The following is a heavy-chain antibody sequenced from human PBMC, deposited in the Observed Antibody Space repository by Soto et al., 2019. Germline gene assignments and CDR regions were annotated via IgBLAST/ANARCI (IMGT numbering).Heavy chain of an antibody. CDR2: INHSGST. D-gene: IGHD2-2*02. J-gene: IGHJ4*02. CDR1: GGSFSGYY. CDR3: ASTLYQLLYRWGLGY. Sequence: QVQLQQWGAGLLKPSETLSLTCAVYGGSFSGYYWSWIRQPPGKGLAWIGEINHSGSTNYTPSLKSRVTISVDTSKNQFSLKLSSVTAADTAVYYCASTLYQLLYRWGLGYWGQGTLVTVSS. V-gene: IGHV4-34*01.